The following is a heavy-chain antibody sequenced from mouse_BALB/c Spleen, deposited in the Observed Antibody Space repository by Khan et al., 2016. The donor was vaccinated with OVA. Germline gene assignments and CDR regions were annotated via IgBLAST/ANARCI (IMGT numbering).Heavy chain of an antibody. J-gene: IGHJ4*01. Sequence: QVQLQQSGAELVKPGASVKMSCKASGYTFTSYWMHWVKQRPGQGLEWIGYINPCTGYTEYNQKFKDKATLTADKSSSTAYMKLSSLTSEDSAVYYGASYGLKYYDSNDDAMDYWGQGTSVTVSS. D-gene: IGHD1-1*01. CDR2: INPCTGYT. V-gene: IGHV1-7*01. CDR3: ASYGLKYYDSNDDAMDY. CDR1: GYTFTSYW.